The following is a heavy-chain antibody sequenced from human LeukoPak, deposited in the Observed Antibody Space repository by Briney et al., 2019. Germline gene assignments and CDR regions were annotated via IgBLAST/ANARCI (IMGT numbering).Heavy chain of an antibody. CDR1: GFTFSTYN. CDR2: ISGSSSYI. Sequence: PGGSLRLSCAASGFTFSTYNMNWVRQAPGKGLEWVSSISGSSSYIYYADSVKGRFSISRDNAKNSLYLQMNSLRAEDTAVYYCARADAFDIWGQGTMVTVSS. V-gene: IGHV3-21*01. CDR3: ARADAFDI. J-gene: IGHJ3*02.